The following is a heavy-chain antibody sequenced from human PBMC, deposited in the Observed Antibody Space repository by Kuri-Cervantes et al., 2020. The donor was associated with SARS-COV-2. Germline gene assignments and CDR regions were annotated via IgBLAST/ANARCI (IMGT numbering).Heavy chain of an antibody. CDR2: INHSGST. V-gene: IGHV4-34*01. Sequence: SETLSLTCAVYGGSFSYYYWSWIRQPPGKGLEWIGDINHSGSTNYNPSLKSRVTISVDTSKNQFSLKLSSVTAAETAVYYCARVLLTRGGYYYRGKNWFDPWGQGTLVTVSS. CDR3: ARVLLTRGGYYYRGKNWFDP. J-gene: IGHJ5*02. D-gene: IGHD3-22*01. CDR1: GGSFSYYY.